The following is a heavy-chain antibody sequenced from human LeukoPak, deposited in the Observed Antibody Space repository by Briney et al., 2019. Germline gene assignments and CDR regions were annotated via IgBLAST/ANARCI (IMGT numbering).Heavy chain of an antibody. D-gene: IGHD3-16*01. Sequence: PSETLSLTCSVSGVSITRGSYYWGWIRQSAGKGLEWVGRVHSSGDIYHNAAFRSRAAVSGDASKNQFSLQLNSVTAADTAVYYCARGASPKDAVFFDYWGQGALITVSS. CDR3: ARGASPKDAVFFDY. CDR2: VHSSGDI. J-gene: IGHJ4*02. V-gene: IGHV4-61*02. CDR1: GVSITRGSYY.